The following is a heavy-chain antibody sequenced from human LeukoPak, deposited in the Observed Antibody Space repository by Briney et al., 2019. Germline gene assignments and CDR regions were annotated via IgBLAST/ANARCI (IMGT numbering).Heavy chain of an antibody. J-gene: IGHJ4*02. D-gene: IGHD2-15*01. V-gene: IGHV4-38-2*02. Sequence: PSETLSLTCTVSGYSISSGCHWGWIRQSPGKGLEWIGSIFHSGNTYYNPSLKSRVTISVDTSMNQFSLKLASLTAADTAVYYCARTLYCIGATCYSPELFHSCGQGTLVTVSS. CDR2: IFHSGNT. CDR1: GYSISSGCH. CDR3: ARTLYCIGATCYSPELFHS.